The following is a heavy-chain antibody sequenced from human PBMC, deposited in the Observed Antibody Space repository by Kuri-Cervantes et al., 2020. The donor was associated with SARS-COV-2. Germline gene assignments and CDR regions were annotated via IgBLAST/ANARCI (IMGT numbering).Heavy chain of an antibody. V-gene: IGHV3-13*05. D-gene: IGHD5-18*01. CDR3: ALRGGYSYGYYFDY. Sequence: GESLKISCAASGFTFSSYDMHWVRQATGKGLEWVSAIGTAGDPYYPGSVKGRFTISRDNSKNTLYLQMNSLRAEDTAVYYCALRGGYSYGYYFDYWGQGTQVTVSS. CDR2: IGTAGDP. CDR1: GFTFSSYD. J-gene: IGHJ4*02.